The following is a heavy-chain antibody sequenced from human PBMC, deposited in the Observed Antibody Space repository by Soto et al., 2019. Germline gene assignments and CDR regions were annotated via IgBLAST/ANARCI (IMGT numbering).Heavy chain of an antibody. Sequence: QVQLVQSGAEEKKPGPSVKVSCKASGYTFTSYVMHWVRQAPGQRLEWMGWINAGNGNTKYSQKFQGIVTITRDTSASTAYMELSSLRSEDTAVYYCAREAIAAAAVYGMDVWGQGTTVTVSS. V-gene: IGHV1-3*05. CDR3: AREAIAAAAVYGMDV. D-gene: IGHD6-13*01. CDR1: GYTFTSYV. J-gene: IGHJ6*02. CDR2: INAGNGNT.